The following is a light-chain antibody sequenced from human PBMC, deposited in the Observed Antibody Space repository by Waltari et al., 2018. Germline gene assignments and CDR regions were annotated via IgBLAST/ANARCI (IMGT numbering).Light chain of an antibody. CDR1: QWISSS. V-gene: IGKV1-12*01. CDR3: QQAKSFPLT. J-gene: IGKJ3*01. Sequence: DIQMTKSPSSVSASLGDRVTITCRASQWISSSLAWYQQKPGKVHNLLISASSSLQSGVPSRFSGSGSGTDFTLTISSLQPEDSVTYYWQQAKSFPLTFGPGTKVDIK. CDR2: ASS.